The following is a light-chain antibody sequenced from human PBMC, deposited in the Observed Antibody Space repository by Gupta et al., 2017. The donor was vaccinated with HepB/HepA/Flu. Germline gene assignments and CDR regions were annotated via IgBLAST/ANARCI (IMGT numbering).Light chain of an antibody. CDR3: GADHVRGTYYVFV. V-gene: IGLV9-49*03. CDR2: VGIGGIVG. CDR1: SGYGDYK. Sequence: QPVLTQPPSASVSLGASVTLTCTLSSGYGDYKVDWYQQRPGKAPRFVMRVGIGGIVGSKGDGIPDRFSVLGSGLNRYLTIKNIQEDDEGDYHCGADHVRGTYYVFVFGGGTKLTVL. J-gene: IGLJ3*02.